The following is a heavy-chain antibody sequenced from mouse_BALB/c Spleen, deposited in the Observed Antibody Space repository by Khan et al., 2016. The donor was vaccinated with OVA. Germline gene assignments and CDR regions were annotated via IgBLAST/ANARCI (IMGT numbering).Heavy chain of an antibody. CDR1: GYTFINYW. Sequence: QVQLKESGAELAKPGASVKMSCKASGYTFINYWILWVKQRPGQGLEWIGYINPSAGYTEYNQNFKDKATLTADKSSSTAYMRPSSLTSEDSAVYYCSRRGLRWDFDYWGQGTTLTVSS. V-gene: IGHV1-7*01. D-gene: IGHD1-1*01. CDR2: INPSAGYT. CDR3: SRRGLRWDFDY. J-gene: IGHJ2*01.